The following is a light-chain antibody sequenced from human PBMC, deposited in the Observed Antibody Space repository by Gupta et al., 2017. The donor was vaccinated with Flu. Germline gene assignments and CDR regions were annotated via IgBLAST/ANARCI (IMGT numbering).Light chain of an antibody. J-gene: IGKJ2*01. V-gene: IGKV3-11*01. CDR2: DAS. CDR3: QQRSNWPPLYT. Sequence: RATLSCRASQSVSSHLAWYQQKPGQAPRLLIYDASNRATGIPARFSDSGSGTDFTLTISSLEPEDFAVYYCQQRSNWPPLYTFGQGTKLEIK. CDR1: QSVSSH.